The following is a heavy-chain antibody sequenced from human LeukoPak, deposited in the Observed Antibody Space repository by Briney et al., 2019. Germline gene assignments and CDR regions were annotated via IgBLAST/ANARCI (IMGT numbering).Heavy chain of an antibody. Sequence: PGGSLRLSCAASGFTFSYYAMHWVRQAPGKGPEWVAFISSDGSDKYYADSMKGRFTISRDNSKNTLYLQMTSLRGEDTAMYYCAREGTARDAFDIWGQRTMVTVSS. J-gene: IGHJ3*02. V-gene: IGHV3-30-3*01. CDR1: GFTFSYYA. CDR2: ISSDGSDK. D-gene: IGHD2-21*02. CDR3: AREGTARDAFDI.